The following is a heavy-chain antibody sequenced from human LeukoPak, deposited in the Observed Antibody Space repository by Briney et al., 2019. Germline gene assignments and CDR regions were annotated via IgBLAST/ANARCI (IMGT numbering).Heavy chain of an antibody. V-gene: IGHV4-31*03. J-gene: IGHJ5*02. D-gene: IGHD3-9*01. Sequence: PSETLSLTCTVSGGSISSGGYYWSWLRQHPGKGLEWIGYIYYSGSTYYNPSLKSRVTISVDTAKNQFSLKLSSVTAAATAVYYCARGILRYFDWLSPLNWFDPWGQGTLVTVSS. CDR2: IYYSGST. CDR1: GGSISSGGYY. CDR3: ARGILRYFDWLSPLNWFDP.